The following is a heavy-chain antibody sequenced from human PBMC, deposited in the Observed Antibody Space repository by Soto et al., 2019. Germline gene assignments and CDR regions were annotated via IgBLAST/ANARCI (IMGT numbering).Heavy chain of an antibody. D-gene: IGHD3-22*01. J-gene: IGHJ5*01. CDR2: FNPEDDET. Sequence: GASVKVSCKVSGNTLTELSMHWVRQAPGKGFEWMGGFNPEDDETIYAEKFQGRVTMTEDTATETAYMELSSLTSEDTALYYCAPVYYYDSRGIVSWFDSWGQGTLVTVSS. CDR3: APVYYYDSRGIVSWFDS. V-gene: IGHV1-24*01. CDR1: GNTLTELS.